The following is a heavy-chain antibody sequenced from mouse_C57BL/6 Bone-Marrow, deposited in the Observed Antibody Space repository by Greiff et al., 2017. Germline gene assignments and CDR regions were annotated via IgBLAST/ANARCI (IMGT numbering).Heavy chain of an antibody. CDR3: ANWYFDV. Sequence: VQLQQSGAELVRPGASVKLSCKASGYTFTDYYINWVKPRPGQGLEWIARIYPGSGNTYYNEKFKGKATLTAEKSSSTAYMQLSSLTSEDSAVYFCANWYFDVWGTGTTVTVSS. J-gene: IGHJ1*03. CDR1: GYTFTDYY. CDR2: IYPGSGNT. V-gene: IGHV1-76*01.